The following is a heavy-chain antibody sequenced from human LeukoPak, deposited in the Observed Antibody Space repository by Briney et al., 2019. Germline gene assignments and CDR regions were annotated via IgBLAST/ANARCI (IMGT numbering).Heavy chain of an antibody. CDR1: GFSFSRYA. CDR3: ARVNTAMGSLDN. V-gene: IGHV3-33*01. D-gene: IGHD5-18*01. Sequence: PGGSLRLSCAASGFSFSRYAMHWVRQAPGKGLEGVAIRWYDESNEDYVASVKGRFTISRATAKNTLYLKMNSLKADDTAVYYCARVNTAMGSLDNWGQGILVTVSS. CDR2: RWYDESNE. J-gene: IGHJ4*02.